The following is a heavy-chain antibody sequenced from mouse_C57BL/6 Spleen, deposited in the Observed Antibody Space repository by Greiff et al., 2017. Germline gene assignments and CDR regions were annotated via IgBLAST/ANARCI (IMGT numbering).Heavy chain of an antibody. J-gene: IGHJ3*01. V-gene: IGHV1-52*01. CDR2: IDPSDSET. CDR3: ARHGNYETWFAY. CDR1: GYTFTSYW. D-gene: IGHD2-1*01. Sequence: QVQLQQPGTELVKPGASVKLSCKASGYTFTSYWMHWVKQRPKQGLEWIGNIDPSDSETHYTQKFKDKATLTVDKSSSTAYMQLSSLTSEDSAVYYCARHGNYETWFAYWGKGTLVTVSA.